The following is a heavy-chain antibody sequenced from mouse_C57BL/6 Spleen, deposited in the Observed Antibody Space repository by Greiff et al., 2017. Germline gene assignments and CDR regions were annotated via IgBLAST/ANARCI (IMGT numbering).Heavy chain of an antibody. V-gene: IGHV1-42*01. D-gene: IGHD6-1*01. Sequence: EVQGVESGPELVKPGASVTISCKASGYSFTGYYMNWVKQSPEKSLEWIGEINPSTGGTTYNQKFKAKATLTVDKSSSTAYMQLKSLTSEDSAVYYCARLPAFAYWGQGTLVTVSA. J-gene: IGHJ3*01. CDR2: INPSTGGT. CDR3: ARLPAFAY. CDR1: GYSFTGYY.